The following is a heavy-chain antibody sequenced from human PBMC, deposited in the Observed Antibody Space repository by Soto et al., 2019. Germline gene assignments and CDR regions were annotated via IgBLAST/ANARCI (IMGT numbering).Heavy chain of an antibody. V-gene: IGHV3-9*01. CDR3: GKDISPGGMDV. Sequence: EVQLVESGGGLVQPGGSLRLSCAGSGATLQDYAMHWVRQAPGKGLEWVSGIYYNSNRIDYADSVKGRFTISRDNARNALYLHMNSLTTEDTAFYYCGKDISPGGMDVWGRGIMVTVSS. CDR2: IYYNSNRI. CDR1: GATLQDYA. J-gene: IGHJ6*04.